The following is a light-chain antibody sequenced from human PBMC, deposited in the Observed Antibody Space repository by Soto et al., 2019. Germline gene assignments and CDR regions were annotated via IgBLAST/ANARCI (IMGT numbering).Light chain of an antibody. V-gene: IGKV3-11*01. CDR3: RQRYNWPLT. Sequence: TVLTQSPATLSLSPGERATLSCKASQSIGNSLGWFQQKPGQAPRLLIDDAFNRATGIPARFTGSGSGADLTLTISSLELEDFGVYYCRQRYNWPLTFGGGTKVEIK. CDR1: QSIGNS. J-gene: IGKJ4*02. CDR2: DAF.